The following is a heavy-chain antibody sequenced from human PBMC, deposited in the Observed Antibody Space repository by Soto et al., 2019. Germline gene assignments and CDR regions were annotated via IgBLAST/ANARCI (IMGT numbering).Heavy chain of an antibody. CDR2: ISYDGSNK. Sequence: GGSLRLSCAASGFTFSSYGMHWVRQAPGKGLEWVAVISYDGSNKYYADSVKGRFTISRDNSKNTLYLQMNSLRAEDTAVYYCAKSFRYSYGIYYYYYYGMDVWGQGTTVTVSS. CDR3: AKSFRYSYGIYYYYYYGMDV. D-gene: IGHD5-18*01. J-gene: IGHJ6*02. V-gene: IGHV3-30*18. CDR1: GFTFSSYG.